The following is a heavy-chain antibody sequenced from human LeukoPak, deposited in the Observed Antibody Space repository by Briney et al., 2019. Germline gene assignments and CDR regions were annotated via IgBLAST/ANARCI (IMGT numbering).Heavy chain of an antibody. J-gene: IGHJ4*02. V-gene: IGHV5-51*01. D-gene: IGHD3-3*01. CDR2: IYPGDSDT. Sequence: GESLKISRKGSGYSFTSYWIGWVRQMPGKGLEWMGIIYPGDSDTRYSPSFQGQVTISADKSISTAYLQWSSLKASDTVMYYCARGVDYDFWSGYYSPSYYLDYWGQGTLVTVSS. CDR1: GYSFTSYW. CDR3: ARGVDYDFWSGYYSPSYYLDY.